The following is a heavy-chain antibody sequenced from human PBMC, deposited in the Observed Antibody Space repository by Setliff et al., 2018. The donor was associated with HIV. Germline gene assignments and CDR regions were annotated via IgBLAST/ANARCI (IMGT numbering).Heavy chain of an antibody. J-gene: IGHJ5*02. D-gene: IGHD5-18*01. Sequence: SETLSLTCTVSGGSASNSRYYWAGIRQPPGKGLEYIGSIHYNEKTYYNPSLKSRVTISGDTSKNQVSLRLSAVTAADTAVYYCARTTEATMVTVFDPWGQGILVTVSS. CDR3: ARTTEATMVTVFDP. CDR1: GGSASNSRYY. CDR2: IHYNEKT. V-gene: IGHV4-39*01.